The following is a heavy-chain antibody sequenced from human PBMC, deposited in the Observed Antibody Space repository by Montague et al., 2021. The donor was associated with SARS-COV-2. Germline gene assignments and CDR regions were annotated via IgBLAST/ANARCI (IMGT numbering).Heavy chain of an antibody. J-gene: IGHJ4*02. V-gene: IGHV4-59*08. CDR1: GDSVSRSY. CDR2: IYYYGSV. D-gene: IGHD3-10*01. Sequence: SETLSLTCTVAGDSVSRSYWNWIRQSPGKGLEWIGNIYYYGSVNYNPSLKSRLSISLDTSKNQLSLTLTSVTAADTATYYCARQITMVREPFDSWGQGTLGLGSS. CDR3: ARQITMVREPFDS.